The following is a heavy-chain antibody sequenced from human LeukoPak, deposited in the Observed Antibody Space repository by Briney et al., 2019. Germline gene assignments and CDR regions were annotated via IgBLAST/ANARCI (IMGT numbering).Heavy chain of an antibody. CDR3: AISQGSYYDTSGYLGGDY. D-gene: IGHD3-22*01. CDR2: ISAYSGNT. Sequence: EASVKVSCKASGYTFTNYGIFWVRQAPGQGLEWMGWISAYSGNTNYAQKLQGRVTMTTETSTSTAYMELERLRSDDTAVYYCAISQGSYYDTSGYLGGDYWGQGTLVTVSS. CDR1: GYTFTNYG. J-gene: IGHJ4*02. V-gene: IGHV1-18*01.